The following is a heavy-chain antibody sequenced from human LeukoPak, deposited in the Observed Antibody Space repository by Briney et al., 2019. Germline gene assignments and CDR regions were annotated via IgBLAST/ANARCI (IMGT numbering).Heavy chain of an antibody. CDR3: ATGGYQLLRFDY. CDR2: VDPEDGET. J-gene: IGHJ4*02. Sequence: ASVKISCKVSGYTFTDYYMHWVQQAPGKGLEWMGLVDPEDGETIYAEKFQGRVTITAGTSTDTAYMELSSLRSEDTAVYYCATGGYQLLRFDYWGQGTLVTVSS. CDR1: GYTFTDYY. D-gene: IGHD2-2*01. V-gene: IGHV1-69-2*01.